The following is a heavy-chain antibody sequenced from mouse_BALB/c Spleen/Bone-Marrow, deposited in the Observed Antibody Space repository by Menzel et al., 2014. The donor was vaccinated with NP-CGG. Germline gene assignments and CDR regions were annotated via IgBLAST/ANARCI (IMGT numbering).Heavy chain of an antibody. D-gene: IGHD1-2*01. Sequence: EVQLQQSGAELVKPGASVKLSCTASGSNLKDTYMHWVKQRPEQGLEWIGRIDPANGNTKYDPKFQGKATITTDTSSDTAYLQVSSLTSEDTAVYYCASATTATYYAMDYWGQGTSVTVSS. CDR2: IDPANGNT. J-gene: IGHJ4*01. V-gene: IGHV14-3*02. CDR3: ASATTATYYAMDY. CDR1: GSNLKDTY.